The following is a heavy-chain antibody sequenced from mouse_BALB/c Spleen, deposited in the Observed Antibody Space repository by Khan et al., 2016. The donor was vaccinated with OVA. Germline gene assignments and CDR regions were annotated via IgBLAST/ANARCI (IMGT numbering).Heavy chain of an antibody. J-gene: IGHJ2*01. D-gene: IGHD2-12*01. V-gene: IGHV3-2*02. CDR3: ACSRCYYRYSFVDY. CDR2: ISYSGST. CDR1: AYPITSDYA. Sequence: EVQLQEPGPGLVKPSQSLSLTCPVTAYPITSDYAWTWIRQFPGNKLEWMDYISYSGSTSYNPSPKSRISITRDPSKNQFCLQLIAVTTEHTATYYCACSRCYYRYSFVDYWGQGTTLTVSS.